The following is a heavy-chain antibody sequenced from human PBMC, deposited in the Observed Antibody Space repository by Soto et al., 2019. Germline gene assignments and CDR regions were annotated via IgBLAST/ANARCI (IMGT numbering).Heavy chain of an antibody. Sequence: QVQLVQSGAEVKRPGASVKVSCKASGYTFRNYGITWVRQAPGQGLEWMAWISPYNGNTNYAQDLQGRVTMTTDTSTTTADMELRSLTSEDTAMYYCARDLVSRSGFGRAYNGGWFDYWGQGTLVTVSS. CDR3: ARDLVSRSGFGRAYNGGWFDY. V-gene: IGHV1-18*01. CDR1: GYTFRNYG. J-gene: IGHJ4*02. D-gene: IGHD3-16*01. CDR2: ISPYNGNT.